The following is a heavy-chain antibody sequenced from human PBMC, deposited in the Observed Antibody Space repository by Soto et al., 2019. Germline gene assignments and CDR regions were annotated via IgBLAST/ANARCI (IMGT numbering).Heavy chain of an antibody. CDR2: ISYDGSNK. J-gene: IGHJ4*02. V-gene: IGHV3-30*18. CDR3: AKNRRYSSGPLDY. D-gene: IGHD6-19*01. CDR1: RFTVMSSG. Sequence: LRICLAACRFTVMSSGMHWVRKAPGKGLEWVAVISYDGSNKYYADSVKGRFTISRDNSKNTLYLQMNSLRAEDTAVYYCAKNRRYSSGPLDYSGQRTLVSVSS.